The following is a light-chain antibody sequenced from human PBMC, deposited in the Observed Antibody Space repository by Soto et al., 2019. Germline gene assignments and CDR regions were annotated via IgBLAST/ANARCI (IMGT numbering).Light chain of an antibody. CDR2: EVT. J-gene: IGLJ2*01. CDR3: SSYGGNNNYVI. CDR1: SSDIGAYNY. Sequence: QSALTHPPSASGSPGQSVTISCSGTSSDIGAYNYVSWYQQHPGKAPKLLISEVTKRPSGVPDRFSGSKSGNTASLTVSGLQGDDEADYYCSSYGGNNNYVIFGGGTKLTVL. V-gene: IGLV2-8*01.